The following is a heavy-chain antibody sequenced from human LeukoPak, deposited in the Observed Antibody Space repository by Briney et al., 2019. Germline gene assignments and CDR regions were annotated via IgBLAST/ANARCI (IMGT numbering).Heavy chain of an antibody. CDR3: AKDLYYYGSGSYYQPRGGGMDV. V-gene: IGHV3-30*18. Sequence: GGSLRLSCAASGFTFSSYGMHWVRQAPGKGLEWVAVICCDGSNKYYADSVKGRFTISRDNSKNTLYLQMNSLRAEDTAVYYCAKDLYYYGSGSYYQPRGGGMDVWGKGTTVTVSS. D-gene: IGHD3-10*01. J-gene: IGHJ6*04. CDR2: ICCDGSNK. CDR1: GFTFSSYG.